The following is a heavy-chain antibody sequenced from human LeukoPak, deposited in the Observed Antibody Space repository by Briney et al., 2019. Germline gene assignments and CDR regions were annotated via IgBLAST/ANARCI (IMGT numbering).Heavy chain of an antibody. CDR3: ATETIGRHYDY. J-gene: IGHJ4*02. Sequence: SGGSLRLSCAASGFTFSSCGFNWVRQAPGKGLEWVSSIGPTGTDRYYADSVRGRFTISRDNAKNSMYLQMDSLRDEDTAVYYCATETIGRHYDYWGQGPLLTVSS. CDR2: IGPTGTDR. D-gene: IGHD1-14*01. V-gene: IGHV3-21*01. CDR1: GFTFSSCG.